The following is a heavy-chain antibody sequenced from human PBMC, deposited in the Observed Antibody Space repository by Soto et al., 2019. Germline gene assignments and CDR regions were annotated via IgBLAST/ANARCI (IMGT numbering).Heavy chain of an antibody. CDR3: AKDENYYDSSGYYDY. CDR1: GFTFSSYA. J-gene: IGHJ4*02. D-gene: IGHD3-22*01. CDR2: ISGSGGST. Sequence: GGSLRLSCAASGFTFSSYAMSWVSQAPGKGLEWVSAISGSGGSTYYADSVKGRFTISRDNSKNTLYLQMNSLRAEDTAVYYCAKDENYYDSSGYYDYWGQGTLVTVS. V-gene: IGHV3-23*01.